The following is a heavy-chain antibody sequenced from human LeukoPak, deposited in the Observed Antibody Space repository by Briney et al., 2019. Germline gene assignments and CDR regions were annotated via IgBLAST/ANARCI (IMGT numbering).Heavy chain of an antibody. CDR1: GYTFTGYY. CDR3: ARGPYYDISYYFDY. D-gene: IGHD3-9*01. Sequence: ASVKVSCKASGYTFTGYYMHWVRQAPGQGLEWMGWINPNSGGTNYAQEFQGRVTVTRDTSISTAYMELSRLRSDDTAVYYCARGPYYDISYYFDYWGQGTLVTVSS. J-gene: IGHJ4*02. V-gene: IGHV1-2*02. CDR2: INPNSGGT.